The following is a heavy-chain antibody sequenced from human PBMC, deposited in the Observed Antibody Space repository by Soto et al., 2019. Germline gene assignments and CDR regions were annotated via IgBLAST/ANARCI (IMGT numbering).Heavy chain of an antibody. CDR3: PRGITVTGLDDYYYGMDG. CDR2: IYYSGST. D-gene: IGHD4-4*01. Sequence: SETLSLTCSVSGGSIRSSSYYWGWIRQPPGKRLEWLGSIYYSGSTYYNPSLKSRVTISVDTSRNQFSLQLSSVTAADTAVYHSPRGITVTGLDDYYYGMDGWGQGTTVT. CDR1: GGSIRSSSYY. J-gene: IGHJ6*02. V-gene: IGHV4-39*01.